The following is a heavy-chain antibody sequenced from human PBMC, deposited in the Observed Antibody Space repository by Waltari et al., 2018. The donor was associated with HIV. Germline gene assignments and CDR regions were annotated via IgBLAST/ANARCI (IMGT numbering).Heavy chain of an antibody. CDR2: IYGGGSP. CDR3: ATTSTVGRNWHCDV. V-gene: IGHV3-53*01. J-gene: IGHJ2*01. Sequence: EVQVVESGGSLIQPGGSLRLSCAASGFTVRGWYLTGVRQAPGKGLEWISLIYGGGSPHHAAPVNGRFTLSRDTSTNTIYLQMDNLRAEDTAMYHCATTSTVGRNWHCDVWGRGSLVTVSS. D-gene: IGHD4-17*01. CDR1: GFTVRGWY.